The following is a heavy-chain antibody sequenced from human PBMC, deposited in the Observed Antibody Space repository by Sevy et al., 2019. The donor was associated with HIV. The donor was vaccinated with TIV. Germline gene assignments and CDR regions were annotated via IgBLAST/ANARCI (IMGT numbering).Heavy chain of an antibody. CDR2: IIPILGIA. Sequence: ASVKVSCKASGGTFSSYAISWVRQAPGQGLEWMGGIIPILGIANYAQKFQGRVTITADKSTSTAYMELSSLRSEDTAVDYGAGEATMIVVVPPGAARRNAFDIWGQGTMVTVSS. CDR3: AGEATMIVVVPPGAARRNAFDI. V-gene: IGHV1-69*10. J-gene: IGHJ3*02. CDR1: GGTFSSYA. D-gene: IGHD3-22*01.